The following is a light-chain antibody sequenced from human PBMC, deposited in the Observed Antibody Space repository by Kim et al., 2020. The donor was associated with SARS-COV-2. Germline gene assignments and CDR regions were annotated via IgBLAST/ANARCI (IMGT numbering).Light chain of an antibody. CDR3: QQYYSTPPS. V-gene: IGKV4-1*01. CDR1: QTVLYNSNNTNY. Sequence: RATHNCKSSQTVLYNSNNTNYLAWYQQKPGQAPKLLIYWASIRESGVSDRFSGSGSETDFTLTISSLQAEDVAVYYCQQYYSTPPSFGQGTKLEI. CDR2: WAS. J-gene: IGKJ2*03.